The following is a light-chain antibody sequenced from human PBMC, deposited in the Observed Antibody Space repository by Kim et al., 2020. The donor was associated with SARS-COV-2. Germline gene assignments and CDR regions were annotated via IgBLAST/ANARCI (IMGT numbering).Light chain of an antibody. V-gene: IGLV3-1*01. CDR2: QDI. J-gene: IGLJ2*01. CDR1: KLGDKY. CDR3: QAWDSSTAV. Sequence: SVSPGQTASITCSGDKLGDKYACWYQQKPGQSPVLVIYQDIIRPSGIPERFSGSNSGNTATLTISGTQALDEADYYCQAWDSSTAVFGGGTKLTVL.